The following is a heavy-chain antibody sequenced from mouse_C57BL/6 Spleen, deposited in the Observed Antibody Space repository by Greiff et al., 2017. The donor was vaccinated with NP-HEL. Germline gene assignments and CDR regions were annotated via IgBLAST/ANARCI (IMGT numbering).Heavy chain of an antibody. CDR2: IHPNSGST. D-gene: IGHD1-1*01. J-gene: IGHJ1*03. CDR3: ARDGSSLPLYFDV. V-gene: IGHV1-64*01. CDR1: GYTFTSYW. Sequence: QVQLQQPGAELVKPGASVKLSCKASGYTFTSYWMHWVKQRPGQGLEWIGMIHPNSGSTNYNEKFKSKATLTVDKSSTTAYMQLSSLTSEDSAVYYCARDGSSLPLYFDVWGTGTTVTVSS.